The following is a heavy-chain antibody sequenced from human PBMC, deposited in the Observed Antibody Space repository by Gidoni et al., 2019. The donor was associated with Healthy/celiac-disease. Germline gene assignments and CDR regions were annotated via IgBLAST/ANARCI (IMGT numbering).Heavy chain of an antibody. Sequence: QVQLVQSGAEGKKPGASVKVSCKASGYTFTSYDINWVRQSTGQGLEWMGWMNPNSGNTGYAQKFQGRVTMTRNTSISTAYMELSSLRSEDTAVYYCARVEHGYKSFDYWGQGTLVTVSS. CDR1: GYTFTSYD. V-gene: IGHV1-8*01. CDR2: MNPNSGNT. J-gene: IGHJ4*02. D-gene: IGHD5-12*01. CDR3: ARVEHGYKSFDY.